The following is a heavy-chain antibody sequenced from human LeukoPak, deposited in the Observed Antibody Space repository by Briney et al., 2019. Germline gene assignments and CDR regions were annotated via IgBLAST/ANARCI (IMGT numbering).Heavy chain of an antibody. D-gene: IGHD2-2*01. J-gene: IGHJ4*02. CDR1: GGSFSGYY. CDR2: INHSGST. V-gene: IGHV4-34*01. Sequence: SESLSLTCAVYGGSFSGYYWSWIRQPPGKGLEWIGEINHSGSTKYNPSLKNRVTISADTSKNKFSLKLHSVTAADTAVYDCASGLSPKDVVVGPAATYFDYWGQGTLVTVSS. CDR3: ASGLSPKDVVVGPAATYFDY.